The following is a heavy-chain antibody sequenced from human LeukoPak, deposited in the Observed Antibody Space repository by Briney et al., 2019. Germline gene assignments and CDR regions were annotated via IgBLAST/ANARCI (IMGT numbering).Heavy chain of an antibody. Sequence: PSETLSLTCTVSGGSISSYYWSWIRQPPGKGLEWIGYIYYSGSTNYDPSLKSRVTISVDTSKNQFSLKLSSVTAADTAVYYCAREGGIAPRRQAFDIWGQGTMVTVSS. V-gene: IGHV4-59*01. D-gene: IGHD1-1*01. CDR1: GGSISSYY. CDR3: AREGGIAPRRQAFDI. J-gene: IGHJ3*02. CDR2: IYYSGST.